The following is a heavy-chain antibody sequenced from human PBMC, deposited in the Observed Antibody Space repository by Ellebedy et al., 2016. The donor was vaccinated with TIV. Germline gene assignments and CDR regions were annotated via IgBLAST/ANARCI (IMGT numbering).Heavy chain of an antibody. Sequence: PGGSLRLSCAASGSPFTNYAMNWVRQGPGKGLEWVACINSRGGYTYYADSVTGRFTISRDNARNSVVLQMNSLRAEDTAVYYCAKSLVAAAGRNAFDIWGQGTVVTVS. CDR3: AKSLVAAAGRNAFDI. J-gene: IGHJ3*02. D-gene: IGHD6-13*01. CDR1: GSPFTNYA. CDR2: INSRGGYT. V-gene: IGHV3-21*01.